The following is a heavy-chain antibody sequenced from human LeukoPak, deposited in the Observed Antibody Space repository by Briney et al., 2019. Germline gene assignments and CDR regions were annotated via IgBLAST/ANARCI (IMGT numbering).Heavy chain of an antibody. Sequence: LETLSLTCAVYGGSFSGYYWSWVRQPPGKGLEWIGEINHSGSTNYNPSLKSRVTISVDTSKNQFSLKLSSVTAADTAVYYCARGLYSSGYDWGQGTMVTVSS. V-gene: IGHV4-34*01. CDR1: GGSFSGYY. CDR2: INHSGST. J-gene: IGHJ3*01. CDR3: ARGLYSSGYD. D-gene: IGHD3-22*01.